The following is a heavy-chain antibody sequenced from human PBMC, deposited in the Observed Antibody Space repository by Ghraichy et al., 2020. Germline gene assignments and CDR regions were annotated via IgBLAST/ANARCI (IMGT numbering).Heavy chain of an antibody. CDR3: ARGGPAAGKFDY. D-gene: IGHD6-13*01. J-gene: IGHJ4*02. CDR2: TYYRSKWYN. CDR1: GDSVSSNSAA. V-gene: IGHV6-1*01. Sequence: SQTLSLTCAISGDSVSSNSAAWNWIRQSPSRGIEWLGRTYYRSKWYNDYAVSVKSRITINPDTSKNQFSLQLNSVTPEDAAVYYCARGGPAAGKFDYWGQGTLVTVSS.